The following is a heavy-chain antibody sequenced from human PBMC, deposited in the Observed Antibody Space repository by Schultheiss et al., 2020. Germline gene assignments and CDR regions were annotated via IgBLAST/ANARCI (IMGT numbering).Heavy chain of an antibody. J-gene: IGHJ6*02. CDR2: IYYSGST. CDR3: AARAGYFVLGYSYGTDV. D-gene: IGHD2-8*02. Sequence: SETLSLTCTVSGGSISSSSYYWGWIRQPPGKGLEWIGYIYYSGSTYYNPSLKSRVTISGDTSKNHVSLRLYSVTAADTAVYYCAARAGYFVLGYSYGTDVWGQGTTVTVSS. CDR1: GGSISSSSYY. V-gene: IGHV4-39*02.